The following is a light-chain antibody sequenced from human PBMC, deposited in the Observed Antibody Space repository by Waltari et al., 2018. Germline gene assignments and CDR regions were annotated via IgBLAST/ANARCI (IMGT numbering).Light chain of an antibody. J-gene: IGKJ3*01. CDR3: QQTNIFPFT. V-gene: IGKV1D-12*01. Sequence: DIQMTQSPSSVSASVGDRVTITCRASQGVSSSLAWYQQKPGKAPNLLIYGTSILRGGVPSRFSGRGSGTDFALTISGLQPEYFATYYCQQTNIFPFTFGPGTKVDI. CDR2: GTS. CDR1: QGVSSS.